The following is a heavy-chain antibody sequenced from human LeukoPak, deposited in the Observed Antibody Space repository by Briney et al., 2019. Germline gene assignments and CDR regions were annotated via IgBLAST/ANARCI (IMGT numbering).Heavy chain of an antibody. D-gene: IGHD3-9*01. CDR2: IGSNGVST. Sequence: PGGSLRLSCAASGFTFSDYAMHWVRQCPGKGLEYVSTIGSNGVSTYYANSVKGRFTISRDNSKNTLYLQMGSLRAEDMAVYYCARDGYHILTGYWGHVDNWGQGTLVTVSS. CDR1: GFTFSDYA. CDR3: ARDGYHILTGYWGHVDN. J-gene: IGHJ4*02. V-gene: IGHV3-64*01.